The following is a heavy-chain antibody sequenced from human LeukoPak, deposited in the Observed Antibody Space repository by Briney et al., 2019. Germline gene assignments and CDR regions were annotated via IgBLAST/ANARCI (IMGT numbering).Heavy chain of an antibody. Sequence: GMSLRLSCAASGFTFISYAMHWVRQAPGKGLEWVAVISYDGSNKYYADSVKGRFTISRDNSKNTLYLQMNSLRAEDTAVYYCARRSYGGFDYWGQGTLVTVSS. CDR1: GFTFISYA. D-gene: IGHD4-23*01. CDR3: ARRSYGGFDY. J-gene: IGHJ4*02. CDR2: ISYDGSNK. V-gene: IGHV3-30-3*01.